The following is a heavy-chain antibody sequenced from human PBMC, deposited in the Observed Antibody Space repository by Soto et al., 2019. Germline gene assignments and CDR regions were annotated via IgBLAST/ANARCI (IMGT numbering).Heavy chain of an antibody. CDR2: IYYSGST. Sequence: PSETLSLTCTVSGGSISNGDYYWSWIRQPPGKGLEWIGYIYYSGSTYYNPSLKSRVTISVDTSKNQFSLKLSSVTAADTAVYYCARVPGGYSGYDTAFWGQGTLVTVSS. D-gene: IGHD5-12*01. J-gene: IGHJ4*02. CDR1: GGSISNGDYY. V-gene: IGHV4-30-4*01. CDR3: ARVPGGYSGYDTAF.